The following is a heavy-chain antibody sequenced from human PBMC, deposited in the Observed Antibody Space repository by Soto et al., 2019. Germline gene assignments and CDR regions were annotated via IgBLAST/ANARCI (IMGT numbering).Heavy chain of an antibody. CDR2: IWYDGSQK. V-gene: IGHV3-33*01. D-gene: IGHD6-19*01. Sequence: QVQLVESGGGVVQTGGSLRLSCAASGFTFRNYGMHWVRQAPGKGLEWVAVIWYDGSQKYEAGSVKGRFTISRDNSKNTLYLPMDSLRDEDTAVYYCATVRRGSGWYNDWWGQGTLVIVSS. CDR3: ATVRRGSGWYNDW. CDR1: GFTFRNYG. J-gene: IGHJ4*02.